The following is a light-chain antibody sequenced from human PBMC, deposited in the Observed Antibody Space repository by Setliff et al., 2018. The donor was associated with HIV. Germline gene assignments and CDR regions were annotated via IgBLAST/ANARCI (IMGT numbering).Light chain of an antibody. CDR2: EVS. CDR1: SSDVGGYNY. CDR3: SSYTSSSTLV. Sequence: QSMLAQPASVSGSPGQSITISCTGTSSDVGGYNYVSWYQQHPGKAPKLMIYEVSNRPSGASNRFSGSKSGNTASLTISGLQAEDEADYYCSSYTSSSTLVFGGGTKVTVL. J-gene: IGLJ3*02. V-gene: IGLV2-14*01.